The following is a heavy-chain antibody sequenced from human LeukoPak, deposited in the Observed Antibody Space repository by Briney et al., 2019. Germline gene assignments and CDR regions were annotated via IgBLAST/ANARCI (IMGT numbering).Heavy chain of an antibody. Sequence: GASVKVSCKASGYTFTTYDINWVRQAAGQGLEWMGWMNPNNGFTGYAQKFQGRVTMTGNTSISTAYMELRGLRSEDTAIYYCTRTATSGSYYNGLLYWGQGSLVTVSS. D-gene: IGHD3-10*01. J-gene: IGHJ4*02. CDR1: GYTFTTYD. CDR2: MNPNNGFT. V-gene: IGHV1-8*01. CDR3: TRTATSGSYYNGLLY.